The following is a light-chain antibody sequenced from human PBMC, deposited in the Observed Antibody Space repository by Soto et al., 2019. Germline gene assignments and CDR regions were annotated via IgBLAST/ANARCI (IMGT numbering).Light chain of an antibody. Sequence: EIVMTQSPATLSVSPGERATLSCRASQSVSSNLAWYQQKPGQTPQLLIYVASTRATGIPARFSGSGSGTEFTLTISSLQSEDFAVYYCQQYNVWPLTFGGGTKVEIK. V-gene: IGKV3-15*01. CDR3: QQYNVWPLT. CDR2: VAS. CDR1: QSVSSN. J-gene: IGKJ4*01.